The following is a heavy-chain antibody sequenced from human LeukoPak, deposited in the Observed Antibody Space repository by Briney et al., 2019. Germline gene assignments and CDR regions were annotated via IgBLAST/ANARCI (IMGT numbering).Heavy chain of an antibody. CDR2: IYTRGST. Sequence: SETLSLTCTVSGASISSYYWSWIRQPAGKGLEWIGRIYTRGSTNYNPSLRSRVAMSVDTSKNQFSLKLSSVTAADTAVYYCARGVYIAAAQYGYWGQGTLVTVSS. D-gene: IGHD6-13*01. CDR3: ARGVYIAAAQYGY. V-gene: IGHV4-4*07. CDR1: GASISSYY. J-gene: IGHJ4*02.